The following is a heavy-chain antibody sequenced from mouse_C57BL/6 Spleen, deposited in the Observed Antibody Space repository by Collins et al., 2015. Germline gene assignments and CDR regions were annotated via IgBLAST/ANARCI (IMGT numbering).Heavy chain of an antibody. V-gene: IGHV1-72*01. CDR1: GYTFTTYW. Sequence: QLQQPGAELVKPGASVKLSCKASGYTFTTYWMHWMKQRPGRGLEWIGRIDPDSGITKYNENFKTKATLTVDKPSSTAYMQVSSLTSEDSAVYYCARSRRLRWYFDVWGTGTTVTVSS. D-gene: IGHD2-4*01. J-gene: IGHJ1*03. CDR2: IDPDSGIT. CDR3: ARSRRLRWYFDV.